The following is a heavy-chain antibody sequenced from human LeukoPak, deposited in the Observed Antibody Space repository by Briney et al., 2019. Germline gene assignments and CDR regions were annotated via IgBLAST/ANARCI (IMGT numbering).Heavy chain of an antibody. CDR3: ASVVEMATISA. Sequence: GGSLRLSCAASGFTFSSYEMNWVRQAPGKGLEWVSYISSSGSNIYYADSVKGRFTISRDNAKNSLYLQMNSLRAEDTAVYYCASVVEMATISAWGQGTLVTVSS. V-gene: IGHV3-48*03. CDR2: ISSSGSNI. CDR1: GFTFSSYE. D-gene: IGHD5-24*01. J-gene: IGHJ5*02.